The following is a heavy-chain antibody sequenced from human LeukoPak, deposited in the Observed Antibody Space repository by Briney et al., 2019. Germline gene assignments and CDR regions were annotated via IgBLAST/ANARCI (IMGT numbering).Heavy chain of an antibody. V-gene: IGHV3-23*01. J-gene: IGHJ4*02. Sequence: GGSLRLSCAASGFTFDDYAMHWVRQAPGKGLEWVSGISGSGGTTYYADSAKGRFTISRANSKNTLYLQMTSLTADDTAMYYCARGSTPYSTSSWFDYWGRGTLVTVSS. CDR1: GFTFDDYA. D-gene: IGHD6-6*01. CDR2: ISGSGGTT. CDR3: ARGSTPYSTSSWFDY.